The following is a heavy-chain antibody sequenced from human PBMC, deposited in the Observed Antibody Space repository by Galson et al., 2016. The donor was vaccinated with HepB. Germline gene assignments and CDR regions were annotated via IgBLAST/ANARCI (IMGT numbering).Heavy chain of an antibody. D-gene: IGHD1-26*01. J-gene: IGHJ4*02. V-gene: IGHV4-30-2*01. CDR1: DDSMSNGAYP. Sequence: TLSLTCGVSDDSMSNGAYPWSWIRQPPGKGLEYIGYIHRSGNSYSIPSLKSRVTISMDRYKNQFSLKLSSVTAADTAVYYCVRDLGNYFDLWGQGSLVTVSS. CDR3: VRDLGNYFDL. CDR2: IHRSGNS.